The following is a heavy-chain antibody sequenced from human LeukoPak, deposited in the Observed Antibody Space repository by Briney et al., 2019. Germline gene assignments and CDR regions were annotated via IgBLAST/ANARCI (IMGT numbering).Heavy chain of an antibody. J-gene: IGHJ4*02. V-gene: IGHV1-8*03. CDR1: GYTFTSYD. CDR3: ARGDEYSPSDFDY. D-gene: IGHD6-6*01. CDR2: MNPNRGNT. Sequence: ASVKVSCKASGYTFTSYDINWVRQATGQGLEWMGWMNPNRGNTGYAQKFQGRVTITRNTSISTAYMELSSLRSEDTAVYYCARGDEYSPSDFDYWGQGTLVTVSS.